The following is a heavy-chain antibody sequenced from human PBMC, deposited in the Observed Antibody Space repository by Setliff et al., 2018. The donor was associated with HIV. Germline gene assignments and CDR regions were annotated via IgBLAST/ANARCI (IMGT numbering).Heavy chain of an antibody. CDR1: GGSISSNSYY. D-gene: IGHD3-3*01. CDR2: IYYSGST. CDR3: ARIFGDQGYYYGMDV. Sequence: PSETLSLTCTVSGGSISSNSYYWGWIRQPPGKGLEWIGSIYYSGSTNYNPSLKSRVTMSVDTSKNQFSLKLSSVIAADTAVYYCARIFGDQGYYYGMDVWGQGTMVTVSS. V-gene: IGHV4-39*07. J-gene: IGHJ6*02.